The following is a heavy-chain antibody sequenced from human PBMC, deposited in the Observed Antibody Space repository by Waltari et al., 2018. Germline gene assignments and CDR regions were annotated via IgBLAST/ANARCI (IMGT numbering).Heavy chain of an antibody. Sequence: QVQLQESGPGLVKLSETLSLTCTASGGSISSYYWSWIRQPPGKGLVWFGYTSYSGSTNYNPSLKSRITISVDTSKSQFSLKLSSVTAAETAVYYCARQSGYYRYYFDYWGQGSLVTVSS. CDR3: ARQSGYYRYYFDY. CDR1: GGSISSYY. V-gene: IGHV4-59*01. D-gene: IGHD3-22*01. J-gene: IGHJ4*02. CDR2: TSYSGST.